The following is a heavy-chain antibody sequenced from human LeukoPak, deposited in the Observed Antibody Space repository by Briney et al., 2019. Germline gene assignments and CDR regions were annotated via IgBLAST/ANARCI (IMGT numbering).Heavy chain of an antibody. J-gene: IGHJ4*02. Sequence: SETLSLTCTVSGGSISSGDYYWSWIRQPPGKGLEWIGYIYYSGSTYYNPSLKSRVTISVDTSKNQFSLKLSSVTAADTAVYYCARETLELLFDYWGQGTLVTVSS. CDR2: IYYSGST. D-gene: IGHD1-26*01. V-gene: IGHV4-30-4*08. CDR3: ARETLELLFDY. CDR1: GGSISSGDYY.